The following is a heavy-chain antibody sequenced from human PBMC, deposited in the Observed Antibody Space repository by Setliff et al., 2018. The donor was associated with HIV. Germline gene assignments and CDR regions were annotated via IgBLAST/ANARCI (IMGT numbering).Heavy chain of an antibody. CDR3: VRGVQSPPHYSYYYMDV. V-gene: IGHV1-69*02. D-gene: IGHD3-3*01. CDR1: RSTFNSHT. CDR2: IIPILGVA. J-gene: IGHJ6*03. Sequence: GASVKVSCKASRSTFNSHTINWVRQAPGQGLDWMGRIIPILGVANYAQRFQGKVTITAAKSTSTAYMELTSLRFDDTAMYYCVRGVQSPPHYSYYYMDVWGEGTMVTVSS.